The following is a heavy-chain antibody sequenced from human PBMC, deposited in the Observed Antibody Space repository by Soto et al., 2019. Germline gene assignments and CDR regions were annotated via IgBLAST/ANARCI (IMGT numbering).Heavy chain of an antibody. CDR1: GCTFSGYW. D-gene: IGHD7-27*01. CDR2: INSDGSST. Sequence: GGSLRLSCAAAGCTFSGYWMHWVRQAPGKGLVWVSRINSDGSSTFYADSVKGRFTISRDNAKNTLYLQMNSLRAEDTAVYYCASSLLTPLDYWGRRTLVTVSS. V-gene: IGHV3-74*01. J-gene: IGHJ4*02. CDR3: ASSLLTPLDY.